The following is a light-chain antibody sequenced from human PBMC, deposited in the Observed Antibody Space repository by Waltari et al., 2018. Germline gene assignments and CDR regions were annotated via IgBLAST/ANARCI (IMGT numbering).Light chain of an antibody. J-gene: IGLJ2*01. CDR1: NIGSRN. Sequence: SFDLTQPLSVSVALGQTARLTCGGDNIGSRNVHWYQQKPGQAPILVIYRDNNRPSGIPERFSGSNSGNTATLSISRAQAGDEADDFCQVWDSSSNAVFGGGTKLTVL. CDR2: RDN. CDR3: QVWDSSSNAV. V-gene: IGLV3-9*01.